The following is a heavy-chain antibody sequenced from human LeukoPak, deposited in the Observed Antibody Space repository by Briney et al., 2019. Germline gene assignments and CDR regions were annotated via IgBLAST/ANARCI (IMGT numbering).Heavy chain of an antibody. CDR1: GFTFSSYA. D-gene: IGHD2-15*01. CDR2: ISGSGGST. Sequence: GGSLRLSCAASGFTFSSYAMSWVRQAPGKGLEWVSAISGSGGSTYYADSVKGRFTISRDNSKNTLYLQVNSLRAEDTAVYYCAKLKGVVVAAYDAFDIWGQGTMVTVSS. V-gene: IGHV3-23*01. J-gene: IGHJ3*02. CDR3: AKLKGVVVAAYDAFDI.